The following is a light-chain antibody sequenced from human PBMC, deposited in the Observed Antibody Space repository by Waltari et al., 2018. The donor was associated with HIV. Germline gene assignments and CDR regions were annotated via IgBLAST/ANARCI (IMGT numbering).Light chain of an antibody. CDR1: SSNIGAPYD. V-gene: IGLV1-40*01. J-gene: IGLJ3*02. CDR3: QSYDNSLGASV. Sequence: QSVLTQPPSVSGAPGRSVIITCTGNSSNIGAPYDVHWYQQLQGAAPKFLISLSANRPSAVRDRLSVSKSGTSASLGITGLQAGDEADYYCQSYDNSLGASVFGGGTKLTVL. CDR2: LSA.